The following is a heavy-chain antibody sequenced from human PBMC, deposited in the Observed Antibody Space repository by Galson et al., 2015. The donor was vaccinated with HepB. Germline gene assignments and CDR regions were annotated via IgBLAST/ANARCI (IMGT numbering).Heavy chain of an antibody. CDR2: ISSSSSYT. CDR1: GFTFSDYY. V-gene: IGHV3-11*03. CDR3: ARSSYYGSGSHD. J-gene: IGHJ4*02. Sequence: SLRLSCAASGFTFSDYYMSWIRQAPGKGLEWVSYISSSSSYTNYADSVKGRFTISRDNAKNSLSLQMNILRAEDTAGYYCARSSYYGSGSHDWVQGTLVTVSS. D-gene: IGHD3-10*01.